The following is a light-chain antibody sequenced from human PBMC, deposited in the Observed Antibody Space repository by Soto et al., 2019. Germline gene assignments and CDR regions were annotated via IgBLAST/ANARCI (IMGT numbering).Light chain of an antibody. CDR3: QQYNSYSPWT. CDR1: QTISSW. J-gene: IGKJ1*01. V-gene: IGKV1-5*03. Sequence: DIQVTHSPSTLSGSVGDRVTITCRASQTISSWLAWYQQKPGKAPKLLIYKASTLKSGVPSRFSGSGSGTEFTLTISSLQPDDFATYYCQQYNSYSPWTFGQGTKVDIK. CDR2: KAS.